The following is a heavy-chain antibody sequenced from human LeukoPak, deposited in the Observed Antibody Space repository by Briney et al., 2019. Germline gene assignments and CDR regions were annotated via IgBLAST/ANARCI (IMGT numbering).Heavy chain of an antibody. V-gene: IGHV3-30-3*01. Sequence: PGGSLRLSCAASGFTFSSYAMHWVRQAPGKGLEWVAVISYDGSNKYYADSVKGRFTISRDNSKNTLYLQMNSLRAEDTAVYYCARVFSGDGGGWRSNDFDYWGQGTLVTVSS. D-gene: IGHD2-21*02. CDR2: ISYDGSNK. J-gene: IGHJ4*02. CDR1: GFTFSSYA. CDR3: ARVFSGDGGGWRSNDFDY.